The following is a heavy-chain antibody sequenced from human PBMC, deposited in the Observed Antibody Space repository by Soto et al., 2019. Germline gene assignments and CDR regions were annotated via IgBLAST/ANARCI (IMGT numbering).Heavy chain of an antibody. CDR2: SNTNTGNP. CDR1: GYTFTSYA. CDR3: ARDPLDNWFDH. V-gene: IGHV7-4-1*01. D-gene: IGHD1-1*01. Sequence: QVQLVQSGSELKKPGASVKVSCKASGYTFTSYAMNWVRQAPGQGLEWMGWSNTNTGNPTYAQGFTGRFVFSVDTAVSTADLQSFSLKAEDTAVYYCARDPLDNWFDHWGQGTLVTVSS. J-gene: IGHJ5*02.